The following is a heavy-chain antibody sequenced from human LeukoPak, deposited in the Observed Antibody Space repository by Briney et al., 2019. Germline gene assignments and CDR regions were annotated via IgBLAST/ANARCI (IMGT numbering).Heavy chain of an antibody. CDR3: ARAYCSTTGCSLDY. CDR1: GGAINSSSYY. V-gene: IGHV4-39*07. D-gene: IGHD2-2*01. Sequence: SETLSLTCIVSGGAINSSSYYWGWIRQPPGKGLEWIGSIYYGGSTYDNPSLKSRVTISVDTSKNQFSLKLSSVTAADTAVYYCARAYCSTTGCSLDYWGQGTPVTVSS. J-gene: IGHJ4*02. CDR2: IYYGGST.